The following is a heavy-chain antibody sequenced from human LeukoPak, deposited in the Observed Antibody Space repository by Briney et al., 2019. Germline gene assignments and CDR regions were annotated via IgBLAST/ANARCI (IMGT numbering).Heavy chain of an antibody. D-gene: IGHD4-23*01. CDR3: ARHMLCGKRSFDS. J-gene: IGHJ4*02. V-gene: IGHV4-34*01. Sequence: SETLSLTCGVYGGSFSGYYWSWIRQPPGKGLEWIREINDSGSTNYNPSLKSRATISADTSKNQFSLNLSSVTAADTAVYYCARHMLCGKRSFDSWGQGTLVTVSS. CDR1: GGSFSGYY. CDR2: INDSGST.